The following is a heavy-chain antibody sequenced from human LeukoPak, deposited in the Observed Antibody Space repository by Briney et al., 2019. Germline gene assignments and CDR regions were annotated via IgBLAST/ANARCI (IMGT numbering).Heavy chain of an antibody. CDR1: GGSISSNY. V-gene: IGHV4-4*07. J-gene: IGHJ4*02. CDR2: IYSSGST. Sequence: PSETLSLTCTVSGGSISSNYWSWIRQPAGKGLEWIGRIYSSGSTYYNPSLKSRVTMSVDTSKNQFSLKLNSVSAADTAVYYCARASIPPWKSDYWGPGTLVTVSS. D-gene: IGHD1-1*01. CDR3: ARASIPPWKSDY.